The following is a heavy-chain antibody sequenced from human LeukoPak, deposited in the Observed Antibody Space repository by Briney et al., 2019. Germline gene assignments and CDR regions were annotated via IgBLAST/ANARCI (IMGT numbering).Heavy chain of an antibody. CDR2: ISGSGGST. CDR1: GFTFSSYG. Sequence: GGSLRLSCAASGFTFSSYGMSWVRQAPGKGLEWVSAISGSGGSTYYADSVKGRFTISRDNSKNTLYLQMNSLRAEDTAVYYCAKDLRDIVVVPAAIPPGALGYWGQGTLVTVSS. J-gene: IGHJ4*02. D-gene: IGHD2-2*01. V-gene: IGHV3-23*01. CDR3: AKDLRDIVVVPAAIPPGALGY.